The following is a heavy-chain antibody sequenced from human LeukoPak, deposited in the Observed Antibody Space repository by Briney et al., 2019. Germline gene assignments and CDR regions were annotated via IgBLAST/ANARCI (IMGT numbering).Heavy chain of an antibody. V-gene: IGHV3-30*04. CDR2: ISYDGSNK. D-gene: IGHD6-19*01. Sequence: PGGSLRLSCAASGFTFSSYAMHWVRQAPGKGLVWVAVISYDGSNKYYADSVKGRFTISRDNSKNTLYLQMNSLRAEDTAVYYCARDRSWSSGWYSAYYFDYWGQGTLVTVSS. CDR3: ARDRSWSSGWYSAYYFDY. CDR1: GFTFSSYA. J-gene: IGHJ4*02.